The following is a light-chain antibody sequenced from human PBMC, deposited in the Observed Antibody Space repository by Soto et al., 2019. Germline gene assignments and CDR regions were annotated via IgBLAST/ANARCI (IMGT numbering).Light chain of an antibody. CDR2: VNN. V-gene: IGLV1-44*01. CDR3: ATWDDSLNGLI. J-gene: IGLJ2*01. CDR1: TSNIGSNT. Sequence: QAVVTQTPSASGTPGQTITMSCSGSTSNIGSNTVTWYQQFPGSAPKVLIYVNNQRRSGVPDRFSDSKSGTSAFLAITGLQSEDEADYYCATWDDSLNGLIFGGGTKLTVL.